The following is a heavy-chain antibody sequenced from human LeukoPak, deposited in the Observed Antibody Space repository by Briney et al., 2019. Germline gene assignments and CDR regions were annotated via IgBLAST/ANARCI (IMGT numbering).Heavy chain of an antibody. V-gene: IGHV3-15*04. CDR3: TTDEDWNYARKDV. Sequence: GGSLRLSCAASGFTFNYAWMSWVRQVPGKGLEWVGQTVSEIDGGTTDYATPVKGRFTISRDDSKSTLYLKMNSLKIEDTAVYYCTTDEDWNYARKDVWGQGATVIVYS. D-gene: IGHD1-7*01. J-gene: IGHJ6*02. CDR2: TVSEIDGGTT. CDR1: GFTFNYAW.